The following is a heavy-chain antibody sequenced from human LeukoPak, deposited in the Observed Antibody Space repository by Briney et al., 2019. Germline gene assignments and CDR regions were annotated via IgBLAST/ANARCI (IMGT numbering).Heavy chain of an antibody. Sequence: SETLSLTCTVSGGSFRSYYWSWIRQPAGKGLEWIGRIYASGSTNYNPSLKSRVTMSVDTSKNQLSLKLSSVTAADTAVYYCARHTRAEMGIDYWGQGTLVTVSS. CDR3: ARHTRAEMGIDY. D-gene: IGHD5-24*01. V-gene: IGHV4-4*07. CDR2: IYASGST. CDR1: GGSFRSYY. J-gene: IGHJ4*02.